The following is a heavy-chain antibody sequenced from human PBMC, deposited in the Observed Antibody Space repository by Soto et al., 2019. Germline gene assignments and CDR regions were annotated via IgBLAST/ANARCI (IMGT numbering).Heavy chain of an antibody. V-gene: IGHV1-3*01. Sequence: GASVKVSCKASGYTFTSYAMHWVRQAPGQRLEWMGWINAGNGNTKYSQKFQGRVTITRDTSASTAYMELSSLRSGDTAVYYCARDRPDYGGNSFYYYYGMDVWGQGTTVTVSS. D-gene: IGHD4-17*01. CDR3: ARDRPDYGGNSFYYYYGMDV. CDR2: INAGNGNT. J-gene: IGHJ6*02. CDR1: GYTFTSYA.